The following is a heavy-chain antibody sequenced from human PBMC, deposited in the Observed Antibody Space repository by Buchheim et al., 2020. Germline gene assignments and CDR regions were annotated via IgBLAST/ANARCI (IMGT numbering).Heavy chain of an antibody. Sequence: EVQLVESGGGLVQPGGSLRLSCAASGFTFSSYWMVWVRQAPGKGLLYVSDLNGDGSTTRYADSVRGRVTISRDNAKNTTYLQMTSLRVEDTAVYYCVRDKDRSFDYWGQGTL. CDR1: GFTFSSYW. J-gene: IGHJ4*02. CDR3: VRDKDRSFDY. V-gene: IGHV3-74*01. CDR2: LNGDGSTT.